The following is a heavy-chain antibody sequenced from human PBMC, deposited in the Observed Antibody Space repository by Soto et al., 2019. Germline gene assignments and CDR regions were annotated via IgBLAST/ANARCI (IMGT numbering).Heavy chain of an antibody. V-gene: IGHV4-34*01. CDR3: ARELRYCDWFSPTPKHYYHYRMDV. J-gene: IGHJ6*01. D-gene: IGHD3-9*01. CDR2: INHSGST. Sequence: SETLSLTCAVYGGSSSGYYWSWIRQPPGKGLEWIGEINHSGSTNYNPSLKSRVTISVDTSKNRFSLKLSSVTAADTAVYYCARELRYCDWFSPTPKHYYHYRMDVWGQGTTDSVS. CDR1: GGSSSGYY.